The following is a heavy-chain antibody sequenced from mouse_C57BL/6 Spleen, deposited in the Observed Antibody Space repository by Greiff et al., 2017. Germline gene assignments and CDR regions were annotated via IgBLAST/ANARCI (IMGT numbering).Heavy chain of an antibody. D-gene: IGHD1-1*02. CDR2: INPGSGGT. V-gene: IGHV1-54*01. CDR1: GYAFTNYL. CDR3: ARQVGAMDY. J-gene: IGHJ4*01. Sequence: QLKQSGAELVRPGTSVKVSCKASGYAFTNYLIEWVKQRPGQGLEWIGVINPGSGGTNYNEKFKGKATLTADKSSSTAYMQLSSLTSEDSAVYFCARQVGAMDYWGQGTSVTVSS.